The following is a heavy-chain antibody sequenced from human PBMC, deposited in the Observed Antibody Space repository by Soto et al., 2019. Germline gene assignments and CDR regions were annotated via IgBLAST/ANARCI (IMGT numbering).Heavy chain of an antibody. Sequence: VRLSCAASGFTFSSYAMSWVRQAPGKGLEWVSAISGSGGSTYYADSVKGRFTISRDNSKNTLYLQMNSLRAEDTAVYYCAKVNYDSRDFDYCGQGTLVTVSS. J-gene: IGHJ4*02. CDR1: GFTFSSYA. CDR3: AKVNYDSRDFDY. V-gene: IGHV3-23*01. CDR2: ISGSGGST. D-gene: IGHD3-22*01.